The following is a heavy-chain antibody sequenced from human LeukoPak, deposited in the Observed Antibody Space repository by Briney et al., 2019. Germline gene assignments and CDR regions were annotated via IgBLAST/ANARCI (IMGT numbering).Heavy chain of an antibody. CDR2: ISGSGGGT. J-gene: IGHJ4*02. CDR3: AKAQGYYGSGNYFDY. CDR1: GFTFSSYA. Sequence: PGGSLRLSCAASGFTFSSYAMNWVRQAPGKGLEWVSTISGSGGGTYYSGSVKGRFTISRDNSKNTLYLQMNSLRAEDMAVYYCAKAQGYYGSGNYFDYWGQGTLVTVSP. V-gene: IGHV3-23*01. D-gene: IGHD3-10*01.